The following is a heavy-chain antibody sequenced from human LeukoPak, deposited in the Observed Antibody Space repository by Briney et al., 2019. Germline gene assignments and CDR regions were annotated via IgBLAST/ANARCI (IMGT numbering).Heavy chain of an antibody. J-gene: IGHJ6*02. CDR2: TYYRSKWYN. V-gene: IGHV6-1*01. D-gene: IGHD6-19*01. CDR3: AREGYSSGWYNHYYYYGMDV. Sequence: SQTLSLTCAISGDSVSSNSAAWNWIRQSPSRGLEWLGRTYYRSKWYNDYAVSVKSRITINPDTSKNQFSLQLNSVTPEDTAVYYCAREGYSSGWYNHYYYYGMDVWGQGTTVTVSS. CDR1: GDSVSSNSAA.